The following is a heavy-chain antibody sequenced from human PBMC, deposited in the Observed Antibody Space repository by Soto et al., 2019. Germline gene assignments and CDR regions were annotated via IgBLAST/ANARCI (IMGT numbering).Heavy chain of an antibody. V-gene: IGHV3-73*01. Sequence: PGGSLRLSCAASGFTFSGSAVHWVRQASGKGLEWVGRIRSKTKGSATAYAASVKGRFTISRDDSNNTAYLHMSSLKTEDTALYYCTSPAKGGDTVFQNELWGQGTLVTVSS. CDR1: GFTFSGSA. D-gene: IGHD2-21*02. CDR2: IRSKTKGSAT. J-gene: IGHJ4*02. CDR3: TSPAKGGDTVFQNEL.